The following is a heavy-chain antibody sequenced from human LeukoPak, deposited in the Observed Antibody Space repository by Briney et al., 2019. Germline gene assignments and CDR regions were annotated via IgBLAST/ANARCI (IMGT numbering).Heavy chain of an antibody. CDR2: ISAYNGNT. D-gene: IGHD6-19*01. J-gene: IGHJ3*02. V-gene: IGHV1-18*01. CDR1: GYTFISYG. CDR3: ARFGLGKHIEVAGIPFDI. Sequence: EASVKVSCKASGYTFISYGINWVRQAPGQGLEWMGWISAYNGNTNYAQKLQGRVTMTTDTSTSTAYMELRSLRSDDTALYYCARFGLGKHIEVAGIPFDIWGQGTMVTVSS.